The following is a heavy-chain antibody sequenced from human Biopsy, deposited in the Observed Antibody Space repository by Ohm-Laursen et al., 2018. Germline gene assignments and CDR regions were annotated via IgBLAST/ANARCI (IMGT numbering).Heavy chain of an antibody. V-gene: IGHV3-30*18. CDR1: GFTFRTYG. Sequence: RSLRLSCTASGFTFRTYGMHWVRLAPGKGPEWVAVISYDQITKHYADSVRGRFTISRDNSKNTLYLQMNSLRAEDTAVFYCVKDRGAAGTDYYYGMDVWGQGTTVTVSS. CDR2: ISYDQITK. J-gene: IGHJ6*02. D-gene: IGHD3-10*01. CDR3: VKDRGAAGTDYYYGMDV.